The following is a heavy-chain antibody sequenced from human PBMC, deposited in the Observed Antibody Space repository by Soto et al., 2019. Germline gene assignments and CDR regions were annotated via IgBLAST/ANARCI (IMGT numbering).Heavy chain of an antibody. CDR1: GDSVSSNSAA. CDR3: ASRLAVAGPGDAFDI. D-gene: IGHD6-19*01. Sequence: SQTLSLTCVISGDSVSSNSAAWNWIRQSPSRGLEWLGRTYYRSKWYNDYAVSVKSRITINPDTSKNQFSLQLNSVTPEDTAVYYCASRLAVAGPGDAFDIWGQGTMVTVSS. J-gene: IGHJ3*02. CDR2: TYYRSKWYN. V-gene: IGHV6-1*01.